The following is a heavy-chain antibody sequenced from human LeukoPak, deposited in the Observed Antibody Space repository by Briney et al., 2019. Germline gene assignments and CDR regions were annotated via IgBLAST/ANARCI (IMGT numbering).Heavy chain of an antibody. D-gene: IGHD3-10*01. J-gene: IGHJ4*02. CDR1: GYTFTSYG. V-gene: IGHV1-18*01. CDR3: ARDMVQGVIMSY. Sequence: AAVKVSCMASGYTFTSYGICWVRPAPGRGLEWMGWISAYNGNTNYAQKLQGRVTMTTDTSTSTAYMELRSLWSDDTAVYYCARDMVQGVIMSYWGQGTLVTVSS. CDR2: ISAYNGNT.